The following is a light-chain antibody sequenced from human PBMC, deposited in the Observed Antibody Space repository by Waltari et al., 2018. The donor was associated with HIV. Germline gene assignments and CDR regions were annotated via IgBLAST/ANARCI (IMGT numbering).Light chain of an antibody. V-gene: IGLV1-44*01. CDR2: GHH. CDR1: PSNFAPPT. Sequence: QSVLTQPPSASGTPGQRVTLSCSGPPSNFAPPTVIWYQQLPGAAPKLLLYGHHQRPSGVPDRFSGSKAGNTASLAISGLQAEDEGDYYCLLKISSNTPIFGGGTRLTVL. J-gene: IGLJ2*01. CDR3: LLKISSNTPI.